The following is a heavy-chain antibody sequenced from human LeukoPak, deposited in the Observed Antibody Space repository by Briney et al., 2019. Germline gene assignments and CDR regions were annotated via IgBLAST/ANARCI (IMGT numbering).Heavy chain of an antibody. CDR3: AKSVYHSGNY. CDR2: ISGGTT. J-gene: IGHJ4*02. D-gene: IGHD3-10*01. Sequence: GGSLRLSCAASGFTISTYGMSWVRQAPGKGLEWVSSISGGTTYYADPVKGRFTISRDNSKNTVSLQMNSLRAEDTAVYYCAKSVYHSGNYWGQGTLVTVSS. CDR1: GFTISTYG. V-gene: IGHV3-23*01.